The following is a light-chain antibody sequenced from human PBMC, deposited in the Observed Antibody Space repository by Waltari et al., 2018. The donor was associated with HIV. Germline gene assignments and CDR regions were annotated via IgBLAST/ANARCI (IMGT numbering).Light chain of an antibody. CDR2: RNN. Sequence: QSVLTQPPSASGTQGQRVTISCSGSSSNIGSNTVNWYQQLPGTAPKLLIYRNNQRPSGVPDRFSGSKSGTSASLAISGLQSEDEADYYCAAWDDSLNGVVFGGGTKLTVL. CDR1: SSNIGSNT. CDR3: AAWDDSLNGVV. V-gene: IGLV1-44*01. J-gene: IGLJ2*01.